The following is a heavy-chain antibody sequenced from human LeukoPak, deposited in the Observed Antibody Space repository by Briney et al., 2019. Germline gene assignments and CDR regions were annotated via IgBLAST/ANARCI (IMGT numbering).Heavy chain of an antibody. V-gene: IGHV1-18*01. D-gene: IGHD4-17*01. Sequence: ASVMVSCKTSGYTFTNHGISWVRQAPGQGLEWMGWISGYNGNTNYVQKFRGRITMTTDTSTSTAYLHLRSLSSDDTALYYCARDLSLGRHDDGEPFDSWGQGTRVTVSS. J-gene: IGHJ4*02. CDR3: ARDLSLGRHDDGEPFDS. CDR1: GYTFTNHG. CDR2: ISGYNGNT.